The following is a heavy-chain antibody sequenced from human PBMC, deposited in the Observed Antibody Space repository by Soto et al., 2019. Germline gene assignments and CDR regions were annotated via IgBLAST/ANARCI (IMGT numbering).Heavy chain of an antibody. CDR3: ERAFQYCESSYSYFGY. CDR1: GDSVSGNSAA. CDR2: TYYRSKWYK. J-gene: IGHJ4*03. Sequence: SQTLSLTCAISGDSVSGNSAAWNWIRQSASRGLAWLGRTYYRSKWYKDYAVSVKSRITVTPDTSKNQFSLHLNSVTPEDTAVYYCERAFQYCESSYSYFGYPGHGALVPVSS. D-gene: IGHD2-21*01. V-gene: IGHV6-1*01.